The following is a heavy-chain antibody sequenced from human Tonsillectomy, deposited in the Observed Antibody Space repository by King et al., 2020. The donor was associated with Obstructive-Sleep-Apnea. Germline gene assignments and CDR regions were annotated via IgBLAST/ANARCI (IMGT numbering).Heavy chain of an antibody. CDR2: INPSGCIT. Sequence: QLVQSWAEVKTPGASLKIYCKASGYTLTSYYIHWVRQAPGQRLEWMGIINPSGCITNDAQKFHGRVTMNRDTRTSTVYLDLSSLRSEDTAVYYCGRGGNMVRPLDSWGQGTLVTVSS. J-gene: IGHJ4*02. V-gene: IGHV1-46*01. D-gene: IGHD3-10*01. CDR3: GRGGNMVRPLDS. CDR1: GYTLTSYY.